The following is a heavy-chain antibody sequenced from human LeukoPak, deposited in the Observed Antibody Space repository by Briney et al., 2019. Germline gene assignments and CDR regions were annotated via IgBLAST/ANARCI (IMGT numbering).Heavy chain of an antibody. CDR1: GFTFSSYE. CDR3: ARSTYSYAFDI. J-gene: IGHJ3*02. V-gene: IGHV3-48*03. D-gene: IGHD2/OR15-2a*01. CDR2: ISSSGSTT. Sequence: GGSLRLSCAASGFTFSSYEMNWVRQAPGKGLEWVSYISSSGSTTYYADSVKGRFTISRDNAQNSLYLQMNSLRAEDTAVYYCARSTYSYAFDIWGQGTMVTVSS.